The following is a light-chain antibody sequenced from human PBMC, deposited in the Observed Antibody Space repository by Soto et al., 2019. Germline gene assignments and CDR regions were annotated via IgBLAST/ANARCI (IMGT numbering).Light chain of an antibody. J-gene: IGKJ2*01. V-gene: IGKV1-9*01. CDR1: QDISDY. CDR3: QQVNSSPYT. CDR2: AAS. Sequence: DIQLTQSPSFLSASVGDRVTITCRASQDISDYLAWYQQRPGKAPKLLIYAASTLQSGVPSRLSGSGSGTEFTLTISSMQPEDFATYYCQQVNSSPYTFGQGTKVEIK.